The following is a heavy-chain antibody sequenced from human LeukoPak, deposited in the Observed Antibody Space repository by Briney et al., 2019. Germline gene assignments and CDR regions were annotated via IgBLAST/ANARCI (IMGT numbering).Heavy chain of an antibody. CDR2: IHYSGST. CDR3: ARGALQDIDHAFDI. V-gene: IGHV4-59*01. D-gene: IGHD2-15*01. J-gene: IGHJ3*02. Sequence: SETLSLTCTVSGGSISSYYWSWIRQPPGKGLEWIGYIHYSGSTNYNPSLKSRVTISVDTSKNQFSLRLSSVTAADTAVHYCARGALQDIDHAFDIWGQGTMVTVSP. CDR1: GGSISSYY.